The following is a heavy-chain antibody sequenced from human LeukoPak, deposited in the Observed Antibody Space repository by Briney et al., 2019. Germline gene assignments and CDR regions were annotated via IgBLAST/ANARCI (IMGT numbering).Heavy chain of an antibody. CDR3: ARDPRITGTTSTRVGFFDY. D-gene: IGHD1-20*01. CDR2: ISYDGSNK. CDR1: GFTFSSYA. J-gene: IGHJ4*02. V-gene: IGHV3-30*04. Sequence: PGGSLRLSCAASGFTFSSYAMHWVRQAPGKGLEWVAVISYDGSNKYYADSVKGRFTISRDNSKNTLYLQMNSLRAEDTAVYYCARDPRITGTTSTRVGFFDYWGQGTLVTVSS.